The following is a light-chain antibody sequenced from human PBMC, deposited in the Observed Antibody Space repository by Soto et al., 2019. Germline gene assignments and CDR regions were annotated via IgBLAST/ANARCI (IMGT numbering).Light chain of an antibody. Sequence: DIQMTQSPSSLSASVGDRVTVTCRASQSISNYLNWYQQKPGKAPKLLIYTASNLQNGVPSRFSGSGSGTDVHLPIRSQQTEDFATYSRQPSFNSPQTFGQGTKVEIK. V-gene: IGKV1-39*01. CDR3: QPSFNSPQT. CDR2: TAS. CDR1: QSISNY. J-gene: IGKJ1*01.